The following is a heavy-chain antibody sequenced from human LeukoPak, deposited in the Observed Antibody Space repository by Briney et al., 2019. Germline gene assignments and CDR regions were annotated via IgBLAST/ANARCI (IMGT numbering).Heavy chain of an antibody. J-gene: IGHJ4*02. Sequence: GGSLRLSCAASGFTFIDSAMNWVRQASGKGLEWVGHIRGKTNSYATAYAASARGRFTISRDDSKNTAYLQMNSLKTEDTAVYYCTGGRGWYSPDYWGQGTLVTVSS. V-gene: IGHV3-73*01. CDR2: IRGKTNSYAT. D-gene: IGHD6-19*01. CDR3: TGGRGWYSPDY. CDR1: GFTFIDSA.